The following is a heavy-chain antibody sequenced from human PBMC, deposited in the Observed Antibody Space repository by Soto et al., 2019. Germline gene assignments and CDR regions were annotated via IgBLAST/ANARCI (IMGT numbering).Heavy chain of an antibody. CDR3: ARTSGYFDS. V-gene: IGHV3-7*03. Sequence: EVQLVESGGGLVRPGGSLRLSCAASGFSFSTYWMRWVRQAPGKGLQWVANIKEDGSKKFYVDSVKGRFTISRDNAQNSLYLQMNSLTAEDTAVDYCARTSGYFDSWGQGILVTVSS. CDR1: GFSFSTYW. CDR2: IKEDGSKK. J-gene: IGHJ4*02.